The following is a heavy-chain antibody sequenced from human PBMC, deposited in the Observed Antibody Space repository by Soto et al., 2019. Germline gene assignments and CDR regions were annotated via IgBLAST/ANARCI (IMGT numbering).Heavy chain of an antibody. CDR2: LYDVDGS. D-gene: IGHD1-1*01. J-gene: IGHJ3*01. CDR3: ATWHEREHAFDV. CDR1: GLTISGKK. Sequence: DVQLVESGGGLIQPGESLRLSCAAFGLTISGKKNVAWGRQAPRRGVEWVSALYDVDGSFYADSVTGRFTSSSDSSKATVYLQMNDLRPDDTAVYYCATWHEREHAFDVWGQGTTVTISS. V-gene: IGHV3-53*01.